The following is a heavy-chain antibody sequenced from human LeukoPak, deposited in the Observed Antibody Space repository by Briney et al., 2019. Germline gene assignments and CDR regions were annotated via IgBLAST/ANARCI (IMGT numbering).Heavy chain of an antibody. CDR2: ILVAGDT. CDR3: ARDKADYDILTGYYRYYYGMDV. V-gene: IGHV3-13*01. Sequence: GGSLRLSCAASGFVFSNYDMHWVRQSTRKGLEWVAHILVAGDTQYADSVKGRFTISRDNSKNTLYLQMNSLRAEDTAVYYCARDKADYDILTGYYRYYYGMDVWGQGTTVTVSS. D-gene: IGHD3-9*01. J-gene: IGHJ6*02. CDR1: GFVFSNYD.